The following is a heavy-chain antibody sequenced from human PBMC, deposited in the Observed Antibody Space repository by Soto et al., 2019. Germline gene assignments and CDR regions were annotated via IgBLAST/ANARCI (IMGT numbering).Heavy chain of an antibody. J-gene: IGHJ4*02. CDR2: IRSKANSYAT. CDR3: TRGGAAHDY. D-gene: IGHD3-16*01. Sequence: EVQLVESGGGLVQPGGCLTLSCAASGFTFSASTMHWVRQASGKGLEWVGRIRSKANSYATAYAESLKGRFTITRDDSKNTACLHMNSLKTEDPAVYYCTRGGAAHDYWGQGTLVTVSS. V-gene: IGHV3-73*02. CDR1: GFTFSAST.